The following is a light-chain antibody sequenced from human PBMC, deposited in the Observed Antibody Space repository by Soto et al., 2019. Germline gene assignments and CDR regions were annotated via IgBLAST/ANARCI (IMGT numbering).Light chain of an antibody. J-gene: IGKJ4*01. V-gene: IGKV3-15*01. CDR3: QPYNNWPLT. CDR2: DTS. CDR1: QSVRSN. Sequence: EIVLTQSPATLSVSAGERATLSCRARQSVRSNLAWYQQKPGQAPRLLTYDTSTRATGVPARFSGSRSGPEFTLTINSLQSEDFAIYYCQPYNNWPLTFGGGTKVDIK.